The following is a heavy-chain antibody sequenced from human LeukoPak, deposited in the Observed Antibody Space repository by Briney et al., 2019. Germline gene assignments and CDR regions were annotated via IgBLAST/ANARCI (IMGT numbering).Heavy chain of an antibody. CDR3: AKADCSSTSCYTVFDY. J-gene: IGHJ4*02. D-gene: IGHD2-2*02. V-gene: IGHV3-9*01. Sequence: PGGSLRLSCAASGFTFDDYAMHWVRQAPGKGLEWVSGISWNSGSIGYADSVKGQFTISRDNAKNSLYLQMNSLRAEDTALYYCAKADCSSTSCYTVFDYWGQGTLVTVSS. CDR2: ISWNSGSI. CDR1: GFTFDDYA.